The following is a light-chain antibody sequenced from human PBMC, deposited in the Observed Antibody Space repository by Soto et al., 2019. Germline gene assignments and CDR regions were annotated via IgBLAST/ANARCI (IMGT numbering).Light chain of an antibody. Sequence: LTQSPSSLSASVGDRVTITCRASQAISSYLAWYQQKPGQAPRLLIYAVSSRATGIPDRFTGSGSGTDFTLTISRLEPEDFAVYYCQQYVESPITFGQGTRLEIK. J-gene: IGKJ5*01. CDR1: QAISSY. CDR2: AVS. V-gene: IGKV3-20*01. CDR3: QQYVESPIT.